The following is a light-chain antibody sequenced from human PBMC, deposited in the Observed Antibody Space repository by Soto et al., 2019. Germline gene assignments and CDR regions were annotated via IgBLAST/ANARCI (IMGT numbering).Light chain of an antibody. J-gene: IGLJ1*01. CDR2: EVT. CDR1: SSDVGTYDD. Sequence: QSVLPQPASVSASPGQSITISCTGTSSDVGTYDDVSWYRQHPGKAPRLLIYEVTNRPSGVSNRFSGSKSGDTASLTISGLQAEDEGDYYCSSYTIGSTYVFGSGTKLTVL. CDR3: SSYTIGSTYV. V-gene: IGLV2-14*01.